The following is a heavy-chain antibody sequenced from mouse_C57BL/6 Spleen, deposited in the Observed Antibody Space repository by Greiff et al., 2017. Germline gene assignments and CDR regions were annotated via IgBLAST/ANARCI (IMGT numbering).Heavy chain of an antibody. Sequence: EVKLMESGGDLVKPGGSLKLSCAASGFTFSSYGMSWVRQTPDKRLEWVATISSGGSYTYYPDSVKGRFTISRDNAKNTLYLQMSSLKSEDTAMYYCASHGWLLRYYAMDYWGQGTSVTVSS. CDR2: ISSGGSYT. J-gene: IGHJ4*01. CDR3: ASHGWLLRYYAMDY. D-gene: IGHD2-3*01. CDR1: GFTFSSYG. V-gene: IGHV5-6*01.